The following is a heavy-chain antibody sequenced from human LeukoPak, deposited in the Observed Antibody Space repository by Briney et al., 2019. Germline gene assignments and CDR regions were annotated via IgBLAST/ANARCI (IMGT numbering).Heavy chain of an antibody. V-gene: IGHV3-30-3*01. D-gene: IGHD6-19*01. CDR1: GFTFSGYP. Sequence: GKSLRLSCAASGFTFSGYPIHWVRQAPGKGLEWVAVISYDGSNKYYVDSVKGRFTISRDNSKNTLYLQMNSLRAEDTAVYYCARASWSSGWYTAFDIWGQGTMVTVSS. CDR3: ARASWSSGWYTAFDI. CDR2: ISYDGSNK. J-gene: IGHJ3*02.